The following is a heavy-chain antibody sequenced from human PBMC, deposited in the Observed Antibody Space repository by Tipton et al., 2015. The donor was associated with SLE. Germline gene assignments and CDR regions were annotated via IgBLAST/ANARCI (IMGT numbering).Heavy chain of an antibody. J-gene: IGHJ4*02. V-gene: IGHV3-9*01. CDR1: GFTFDDYA. Sequence: SLRLSCAASGFTFDDYAMHWVRQAPGKGLEWVSGISWNSGSIGYADSVKGRFTISRDNAKNSLYLQMNSLRAEDTALYYCARSMRVGSEDYWGQGTLVTVSS. D-gene: IGHD6-19*01. CDR2: ISWNSGSI. CDR3: ARSMRVGSEDY.